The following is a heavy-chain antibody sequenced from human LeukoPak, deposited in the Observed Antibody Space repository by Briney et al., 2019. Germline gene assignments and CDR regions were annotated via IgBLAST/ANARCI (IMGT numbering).Heavy chain of an antibody. V-gene: IGHV3-7*04. J-gene: IGHJ4*02. CDR3: ARGDDFSGDY. CDR2: IHPEGNEK. CDR1: GFTFSNYW. Sequence: PGGSLRLXCAASGFTFSNYWMSWVRQAPGRGLEWVANIHPEGNEKYHVDSVKGRFTISRDNTKNSLFLQMHGLRVEDTAVYYCARGDDFSGDYWGQGTLVTVSS. D-gene: IGHD2-21*02.